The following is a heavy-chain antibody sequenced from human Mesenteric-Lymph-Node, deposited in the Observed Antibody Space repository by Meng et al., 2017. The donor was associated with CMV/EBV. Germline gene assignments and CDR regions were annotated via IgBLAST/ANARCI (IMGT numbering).Heavy chain of an antibody. CDR2: ISGSGGST. J-gene: IGHJ3*02. V-gene: IGHV3-23*01. D-gene: IGHD3-10*01. CDR3: AKDRSGRFYYPEAFDI. CDR1: GFNFRMYA. Sequence: GGSLRLSCEASGFNFRMYAMTWVRQAPGKGLEWVSSISGSGGSTFYADSVKGRFTVSRDNSKNMLFLQMNSLRAEDTAVYYCAKDRSGRFYYPEAFDIWGQGTTVTVSS.